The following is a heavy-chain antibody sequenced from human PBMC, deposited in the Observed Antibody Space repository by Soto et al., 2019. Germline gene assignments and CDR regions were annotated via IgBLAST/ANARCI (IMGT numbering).Heavy chain of an antibody. CDR3: ARSLYYYGSGSYYKDAFDI. CDR2: IKQDGSEK. CDR1: GFTFSSYW. V-gene: IGHV3-7*05. D-gene: IGHD3-10*01. Sequence: GGSLRLSCAASGFTFSSYWMSWVRQAPGTGLEGVANIKQDGSEKYYVDSVKGRFTISRDNAKNSLYLQMNSLRAEDTAVYYCARSLYYYGSGSYYKDAFDIWGQGTMVTVSS. J-gene: IGHJ3*02.